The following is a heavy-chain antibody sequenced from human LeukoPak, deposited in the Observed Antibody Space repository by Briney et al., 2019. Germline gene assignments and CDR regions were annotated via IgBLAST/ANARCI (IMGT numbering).Heavy chain of an antibody. CDR2: INHSGST. V-gene: IGHV4-34*01. CDR1: GGSFSGYY. D-gene: IGHD3-10*01. CDR3: ARGQNYYGSGSYVLDY. Sequence: SETLSLTCAVYGGSFSGYYWSWIRQPPGKGLECIGEINHSGSTNYNPSLKSRVTISVDTSKNQFSLKLSSVTAADTAVYYCARGQNYYGSGSYVLDYWGQGTLVTVSS. J-gene: IGHJ4*02.